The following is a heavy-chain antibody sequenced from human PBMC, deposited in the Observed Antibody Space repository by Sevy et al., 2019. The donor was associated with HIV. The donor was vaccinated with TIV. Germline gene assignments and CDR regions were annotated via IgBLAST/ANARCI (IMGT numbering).Heavy chain of an antibody. D-gene: IGHD2-21*02. CDR2: IWFFGTGK. J-gene: IGHJ4*02. CDR3: AKDECGGNCYFDF. V-gene: IGHV3-33*03. CDR1: GFNFSEHG. Sequence: GGSLRLSCAASGFNFSEHGMHWVRQAPGKGLEWVAVIWFFGTGKYYGDSVKGRFTISRDKSKNTLYLQMDSLRPDDTAMYYCAKDECGGNCYFDFWGQGTLVTVSS.